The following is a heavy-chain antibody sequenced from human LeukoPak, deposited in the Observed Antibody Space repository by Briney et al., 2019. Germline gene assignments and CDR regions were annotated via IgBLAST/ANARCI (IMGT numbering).Heavy chain of an antibody. CDR2: INPKNGGS. D-gene: IGHD6-13*01. CDR1: GYTFAGYY. Sequence: GASVKVSYKASGYTFAGYYMHWVRQAPGQGLEWVGWINPKNGGSNYAQKFQGRVTMTRDRSISTAYMELSRLTSDDTAVYYCAREAGSSTWNIYFDSWGQGTLVTVAS. CDR3: AREAGSSTWNIYFDS. V-gene: IGHV1-2*02. J-gene: IGHJ4*02.